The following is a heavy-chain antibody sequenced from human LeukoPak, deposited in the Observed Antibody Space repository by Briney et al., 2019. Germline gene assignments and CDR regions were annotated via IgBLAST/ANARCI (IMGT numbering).Heavy chain of an antibody. Sequence: SETLSLTCTISGGSVSDYHWSWIRQSPGKGLEWIGYIYYTGSTTYNPSLKSRVTISADTSKNQFSLKLSSVTAADTAVYYCARLRSGYDLFDYWGQGTLVTVSS. J-gene: IGHJ4*02. CDR2: IYYTGST. D-gene: IGHD5-12*01. CDR1: GGSVSDYH. CDR3: ARLRSGYDLFDY. V-gene: IGHV4-59*08.